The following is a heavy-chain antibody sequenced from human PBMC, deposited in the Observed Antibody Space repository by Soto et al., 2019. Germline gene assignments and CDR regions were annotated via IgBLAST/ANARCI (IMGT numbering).Heavy chain of an antibody. J-gene: IGHJ4*02. Sequence: SETLSLTCTVSGGSISSYYWSWIRQPPGKGLEWIGSIYYSGSTYYNPSLKSRVTISVDTSKNQFSLKLSSVTAADTAVYYCARHVVTGWGYYFDYWGQGTLVTVSS. D-gene: IGHD2-2*01. V-gene: IGHV4-59*05. CDR1: GGSISSYY. CDR2: IYYSGST. CDR3: ARHVVTGWGYYFDY.